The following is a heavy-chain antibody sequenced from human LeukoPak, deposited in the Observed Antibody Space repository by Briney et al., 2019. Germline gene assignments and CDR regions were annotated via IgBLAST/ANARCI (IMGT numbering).Heavy chain of an antibody. CDR1: GGSFRGYY. CDR3: ASTDRCSTTCPLDY. J-gene: IGHJ4*02. Sequence: KPAGTLSLTCAVYGGSFRGYYWSWIRQPPGKGLEWIGEINHSGSTNYNPSLKSRVTISLDTSMKKFSLKLNSVTAADTAVYYCASTDRCSTTCPLDYWGQGTLVTVSS. V-gene: IGHV4-34*01. D-gene: IGHD2-2*01. CDR2: INHSGST.